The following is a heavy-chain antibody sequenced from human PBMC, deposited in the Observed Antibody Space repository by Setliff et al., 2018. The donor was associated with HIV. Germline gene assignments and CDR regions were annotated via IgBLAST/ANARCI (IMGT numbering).Heavy chain of an antibody. CDR1: GGSINTY. V-gene: IGHV4-59*08. CDR2: INYSGRT. D-gene: IGHD6-6*01. CDR3: ARGGGTSSPIDYHYYIDV. Sequence: LSLTCTVSGGSINTYWSWIRQPPGKGLEWIGYINYSGRTNYNPSLKSRATISLDTSNNQFSLKLSSVTAADTAVYYCARGGGTSSPIDYHYYIDVWGKGTTVTVSS. J-gene: IGHJ6*03.